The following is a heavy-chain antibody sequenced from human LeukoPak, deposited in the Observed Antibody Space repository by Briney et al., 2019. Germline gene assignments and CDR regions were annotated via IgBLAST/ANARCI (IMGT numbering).Heavy chain of an antibody. CDR1: GFSFSLYF. CDR3: ALYQQYPSLGSDY. CDR2: ISSSGDEI. J-gene: IGHJ4*02. D-gene: IGHD2-2*01. Sequence: PGGSLRLSCSASGFSFSLYFMTWARQPPGKGPEWVSVISSSGDEIHYADSVKGRFIISRDNSKNTLSLQMNSLRVDDTAIYYCALYQQYPSLGSDYWGQGTLVTVSS. V-gene: IGHV3-23*01.